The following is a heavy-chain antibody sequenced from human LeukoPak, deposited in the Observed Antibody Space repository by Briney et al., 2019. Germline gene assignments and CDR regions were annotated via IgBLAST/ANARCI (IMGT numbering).Heavy chain of an antibody. Sequence: GGSLRLSCAASGFTFSSYAMHWVRQAPGKGLEYVSAISSNGGCTYYANSVKGRFTISRDNSKNTLYLQMGSLRAEDMAVYYCARDGVSPDYYDSSGYCDYWGQGTLVTVSS. J-gene: IGHJ4*02. CDR3: ARDGVSPDYYDSSGYCDY. D-gene: IGHD3-22*01. CDR2: ISSNGGCT. V-gene: IGHV3-64*01. CDR1: GFTFSSYA.